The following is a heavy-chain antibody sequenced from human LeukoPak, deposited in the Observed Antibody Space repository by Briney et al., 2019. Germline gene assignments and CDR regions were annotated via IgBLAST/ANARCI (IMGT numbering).Heavy chain of an antibody. V-gene: IGHV3-30*02. CDR1: GFTFSSYG. J-gene: IGHJ4*02. CDR2: IRYDGSNK. CDR3: ARGNYDSSGYYVDY. D-gene: IGHD3-22*01. Sequence: GGSLRLSCAASGFTFSSYGMHWVRQAPGKGLEWVAFIRYDGSNKYYADSVKGRFTISRDNSKNTLYLQMNSLRAEDTAVYYCARGNYDSSGYYVDYWGQGTLVTVSS.